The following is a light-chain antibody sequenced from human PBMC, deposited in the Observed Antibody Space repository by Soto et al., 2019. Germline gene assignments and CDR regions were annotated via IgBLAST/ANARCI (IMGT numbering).Light chain of an antibody. CDR1: SSNIGAGYD. V-gene: IGLV1-40*01. Sequence: QSVLTQPPSVSGAPGQRVTISCTGSSSNIGAGYDVHWYQQLPGTAPKLLIYGXSNRPSGVPDRFSGSKSGTSASLAITXXXXXXXXXXYCQSYDSSLSASWVFGGGTKLTVL. J-gene: IGLJ3*02. CDR3: QSYDSSLSASWV. CDR2: GXS.